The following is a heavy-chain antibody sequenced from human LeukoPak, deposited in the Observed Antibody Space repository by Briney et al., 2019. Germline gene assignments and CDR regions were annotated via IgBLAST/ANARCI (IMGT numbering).Heavy chain of an antibody. V-gene: IGHV3-21*01. Sequence: PGGSLRLSCAASGFTFSSYSMTWVRQAPGKGLEWVSSITSSSGYIHYADSVKGRFTLSRDNAKNSLYLQMNSLGAEDTAVYYCARVGQGEWFFDLWGRGTLVTVSS. CDR1: GFTFSSYS. CDR3: ARVGQGEWFFDL. D-gene: IGHD1-26*01. J-gene: IGHJ2*01. CDR2: ITSSSGYI.